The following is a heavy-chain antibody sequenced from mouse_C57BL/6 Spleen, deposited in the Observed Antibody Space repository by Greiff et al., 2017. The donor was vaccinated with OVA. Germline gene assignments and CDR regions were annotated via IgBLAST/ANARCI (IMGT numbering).Heavy chain of an antibody. D-gene: IGHD1-1*01. J-gene: IGHJ4*01. CDR2: IDPNSGGT. CDR3: ARGRGYYGSSFYAMDY. CDR1: GYTFTSYW. Sequence: QVQLQQPGAELVKPGASVKLSCKASGYTFTSYWMHWVKQRPGRGLEWIGRIDPNSGGTKYNEKFKSKATLTVDKPSSTAYMQLSSLPSEDSAVYYCARGRGYYGSSFYAMDYGGQGTSVTVSS. V-gene: IGHV1-72*01.